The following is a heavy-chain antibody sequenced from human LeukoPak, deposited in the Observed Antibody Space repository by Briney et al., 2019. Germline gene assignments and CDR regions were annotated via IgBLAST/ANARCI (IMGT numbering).Heavy chain of an antibody. V-gene: IGHV1-2*02. J-gene: IGHJ4*02. CDR2: INPNSGGT. Sequence: ASVKVSCKASGYTFTGYYMHWVRQAPGQGLEWMGWINPNSGGTNYAQKFQGRVTMTRDTSISTAYMELSRLRSDDTAVYYCALIGRYGITGTTEAPTFDYWGQGTLVTVSS. D-gene: IGHD1-14*01. CDR3: ALIGRYGITGTTEAPTFDY. CDR1: GYTFTGYY.